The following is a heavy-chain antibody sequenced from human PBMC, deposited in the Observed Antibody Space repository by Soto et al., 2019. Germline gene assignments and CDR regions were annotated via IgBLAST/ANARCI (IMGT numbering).Heavy chain of an antibody. J-gene: IGHJ6*03. D-gene: IGHD3-3*01. CDR1: GGSFSGYY. CDR3: AREGFWSGYYMDV. CDR2: INHSGST. Sequence: SETLSLTCAVYGGSFSGYYWSWIRQPPGKGLEWIGEINHSGSTNYNPSLKSRVTISVDTSKNQFSLKLSSVTAADTAVYYCAREGFWSGYYMDVWGKGTTVTVSS. V-gene: IGHV4-34*01.